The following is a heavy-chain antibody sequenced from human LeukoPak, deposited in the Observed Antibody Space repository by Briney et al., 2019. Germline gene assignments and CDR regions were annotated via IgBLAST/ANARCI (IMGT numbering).Heavy chain of an antibody. CDR2: TYYSGST. J-gene: IGHJ6*02. D-gene: IGHD2-2*01. Sequence: SETLSLTCTVSGGSISSGDYYWSWIRQPPGKGLEWIGYTYYSGSTYYNPSLKSRVTISVDTSKNQFSLKLSSVTAADTAVYYCARDQLYCSSTSCSNYYYYGMDVWGQGTTVTVSS. V-gene: IGHV4-30-4*01. CDR1: GGSISSGDYY. CDR3: ARDQLYCSSTSCSNYYYYGMDV.